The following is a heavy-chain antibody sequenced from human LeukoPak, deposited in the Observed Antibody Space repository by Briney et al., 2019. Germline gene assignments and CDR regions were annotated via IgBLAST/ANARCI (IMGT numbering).Heavy chain of an antibody. V-gene: IGHV4-59*01. J-gene: IGHJ4*02. Sequence: SETLSLTCTVSGDSISSYYWSWIRQPPGKGLEWIGYIYYSGSTNYNPSLKGRVTISIDTSKNQFSLNLSSVTAADTAVYYCARTGVVATSYFFDYWGQGTLVTVSS. CDR1: GDSISSYY. CDR3: ARTGVVATSYFFDY. CDR2: IYYSGST. D-gene: IGHD5-12*01.